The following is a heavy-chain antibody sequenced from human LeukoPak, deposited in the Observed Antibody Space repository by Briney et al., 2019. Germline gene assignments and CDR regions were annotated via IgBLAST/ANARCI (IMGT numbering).Heavy chain of an antibody. Sequence: SVKVSCKASGYTFTGYYMHWVRQAPGQGLEWMGGIIPIFGTANYAQKFQGRVTITTDESTSTAYMELSSLRSEDTAVYYCASGRRWGADYWGQGTLVTVSS. CDR3: ASGRRWGADY. CDR2: IIPIFGTA. CDR1: GYTFTGYY. V-gene: IGHV1-69*05. J-gene: IGHJ4*02. D-gene: IGHD1-26*01.